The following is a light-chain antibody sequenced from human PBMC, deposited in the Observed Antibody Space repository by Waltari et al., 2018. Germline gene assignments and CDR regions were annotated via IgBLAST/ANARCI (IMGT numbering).Light chain of an antibody. Sequence: DIQMTQSPASLSASVGDRVTITCRASQSVSRWLAWYQQKPGAAPNLLIYEVSKLHSGVPSRFSGDGSGTEFTLTISSLQPDDFATYFCQQYNTYRTFGQGTKVEI. CDR3: QQYNTYRT. J-gene: IGKJ1*01. CDR1: QSVSRW. CDR2: EVS. V-gene: IGKV1-5*03.